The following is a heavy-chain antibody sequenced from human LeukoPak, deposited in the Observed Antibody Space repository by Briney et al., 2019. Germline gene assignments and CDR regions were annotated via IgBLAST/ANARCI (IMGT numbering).Heavy chain of an antibody. Sequence: GGSLRLSCAASGFTFSSYAMHWVRQAPGKGLEWVAVISYDGSNKYYADSVKGRFTISRDNSKNTLYLQMNSLRAEDTAVYYCATYDCSSTSCYTAFDYYYYMDVWGKGTTVTVSS. D-gene: IGHD2-2*02. CDR3: ATYDCSSTSCYTAFDYYYYMDV. J-gene: IGHJ6*03. CDR1: GFTFSSYA. CDR2: ISYDGSNK. V-gene: IGHV3-30-3*01.